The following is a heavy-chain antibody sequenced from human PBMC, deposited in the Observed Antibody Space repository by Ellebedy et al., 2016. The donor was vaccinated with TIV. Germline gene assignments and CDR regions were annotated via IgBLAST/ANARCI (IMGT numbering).Heavy chain of an antibody. D-gene: IGHD1-26*01. V-gene: IGHV3-23*01. CDR2: ISGHGDRT. Sequence: ETLSLTCEASVFKFSDYAMAWVRHPPGRGLEWVSTISGHGDRTFYVDSVRGRFTISRDNSKNTVFLQMHGLRADDAAVYYCATNRGSGSSWGQGTLVTVSS. J-gene: IGHJ5*02. CDR3: ATNRGSGSS. CDR1: VFKFSDYA.